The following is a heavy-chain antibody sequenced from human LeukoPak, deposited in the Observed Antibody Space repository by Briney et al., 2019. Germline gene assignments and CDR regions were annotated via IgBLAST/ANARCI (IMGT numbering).Heavy chain of an antibody. D-gene: IGHD2-15*01. V-gene: IGHV4-38-2*02. CDR3: AREGIVVVVAAAIYSNWFDP. CDR1: GYSISSGYY. Sequence: SETLSLTCTVSGYSISSGYYWGWIRQPPGKGLEWIGSIYHSGSTYYNPSLKSRVTISVDTSKNQFSLKLSSVTAADTAVYYCAREGIVVVVAAAIYSNWFDPWGQGTLVTVSS. J-gene: IGHJ5*02. CDR2: IYHSGST.